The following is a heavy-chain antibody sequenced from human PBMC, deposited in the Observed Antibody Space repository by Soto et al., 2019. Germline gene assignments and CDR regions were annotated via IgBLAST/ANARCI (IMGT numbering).Heavy chain of an antibody. V-gene: IGHV1-69*06. CDR3: ARDPDYGDYGGAFDI. J-gene: IGHJ3*02. D-gene: IGHD4-17*01. Sequence: SVKVSCKASGGTFSSYAISWVRQAPGQGLEWMGGIIPIFGTANYAQKFQGRVTITADKSTSTAYMELSSLRSEDTAVYYCARDPDYGDYGGAFDIWGQGTMVTVSS. CDR1: GGTFSSYA. CDR2: IIPIFGTA.